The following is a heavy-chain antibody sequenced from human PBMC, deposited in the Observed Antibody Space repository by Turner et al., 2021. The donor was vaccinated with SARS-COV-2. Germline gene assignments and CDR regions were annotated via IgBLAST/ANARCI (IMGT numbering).Heavy chain of an antibody. Sequence: QVQLQESGPGLVRPSETLSLTCTVSGGSISSHYWSWIRQPAGKGLEWIGRMFASGDTNYNPYLKSRVTLSMYTSKNQLSLILRSVTAADTAVYYCAEPGQGYWGQGTRVTVSA. CDR2: MFASGDT. CDR3: AEPGQGY. CDR1: GGSISSHY. V-gene: IGHV4-4*07. J-gene: IGHJ4*02.